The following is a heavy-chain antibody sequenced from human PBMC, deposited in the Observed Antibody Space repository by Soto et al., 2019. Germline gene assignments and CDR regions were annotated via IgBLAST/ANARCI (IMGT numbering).Heavy chain of an antibody. Sequence: SETLSLTCTVSGGSMSSYYWTWIRQPAGKGLEWIGRVYSSGGTHYNPSLKRRVTTSLDTSKNQFSLRLLSVTDADTAVYYCARGQRFSDWFDPWGQGTLVTVSS. V-gene: IGHV4-4*07. J-gene: IGHJ5*02. CDR3: ARGQRFSDWFDP. D-gene: IGHD3-3*01. CDR1: GGSMSSYY. CDR2: VYSSGGT.